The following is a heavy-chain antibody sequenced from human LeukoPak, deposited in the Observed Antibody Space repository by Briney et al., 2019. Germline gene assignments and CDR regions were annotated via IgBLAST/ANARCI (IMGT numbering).Heavy chain of an antibody. D-gene: IGHD3-22*01. CDR1: GFTFDDYG. CDR2: INWNGGST. J-gene: IGHJ5*02. V-gene: IGHV3-20*04. CDR3: ARAGNDSSGYYLNWFDP. Sequence: GGSLRLSCAASGFTFDDYGMIWVRQDPGKGLECVSGINWNGGSTGYADSVRGRFTISRDNAKNSLYLQMNSLRAEDTALYYCARAGNDSSGYYLNWFDPWGQGALVTVSS.